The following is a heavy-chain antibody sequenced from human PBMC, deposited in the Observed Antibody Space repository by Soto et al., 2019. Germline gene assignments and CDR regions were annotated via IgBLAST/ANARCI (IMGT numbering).Heavy chain of an antibody. CDR2: IIPIFGTA. Sequence: ASVKVSCKASGGTFSSYAISWVRQAPGQGLEWMGGIIPIFGTANYAQKFQGRVTITADESTSTAYMELSSLRSEDTAVYFCTKRIGAYAMDVWGQGTTVTVSS. CDR3: TKRIGAYAMDV. CDR1: GGTFSSYA. D-gene: IGHD6-13*01. J-gene: IGHJ6*02. V-gene: IGHV1-69*13.